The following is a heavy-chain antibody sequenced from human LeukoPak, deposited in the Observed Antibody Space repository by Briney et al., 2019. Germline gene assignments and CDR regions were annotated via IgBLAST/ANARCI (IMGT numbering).Heavy chain of an antibody. CDR3: ATYGGTGYYGFAY. CDR1: GGSISSYY. J-gene: IGHJ4*02. V-gene: IGHV4-59*01. CDR2: IYYSGST. Sequence: SGTLSLTCTVSGGSISSYYWSWVRQPPGEGLEWIGYIYYSGSTNYNPSLKSRVTISVDTSKNQFSLKLSSVTAADTAVYYCATYGGTGYYGFAYWGQGTLVTVSS. D-gene: IGHD3/OR15-3a*01.